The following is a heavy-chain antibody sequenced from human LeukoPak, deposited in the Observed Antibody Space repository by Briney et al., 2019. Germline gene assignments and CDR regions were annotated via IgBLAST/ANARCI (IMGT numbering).Heavy chain of an antibody. CDR1: GFTFSSYA. D-gene: IGHD3-10*01. V-gene: IGHV3-23*01. CDR2: IGGSGGST. CDR3: AKAYGSGSFYNSFDY. Sequence: PGGSLRLSCAASGFTFSSYAMSWVRQAPGKGLEWVSGIGGSGGSTYYADSVKGRFTISRDNSKNTLYLQMNSLRAEDTAVYYCAKAYGSGSFYNSFDYWGQGTLVTVSS. J-gene: IGHJ4*02.